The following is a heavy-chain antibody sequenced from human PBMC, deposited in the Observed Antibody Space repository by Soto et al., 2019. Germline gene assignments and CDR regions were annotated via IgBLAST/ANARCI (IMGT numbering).Heavy chain of an antibody. CDR3: ARTSSSDVNAFDI. D-gene: IGHD6-6*01. CDR1: GGTFSSYT. Sequence: QVQLVQSGAEVKKPGSSVKVSCKASGGTFSSYTISWVRQAPGQGLEWMGRIIPILGIANYAQKFQGRVTITADKSTSTAYMELSSLRSEDTDVYYCARTSSSDVNAFDIWGQGTMVTVSS. CDR2: IIPILGIA. J-gene: IGHJ3*02. V-gene: IGHV1-69*02.